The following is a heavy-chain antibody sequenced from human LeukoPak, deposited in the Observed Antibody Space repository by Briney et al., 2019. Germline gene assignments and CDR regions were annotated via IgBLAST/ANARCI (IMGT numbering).Heavy chain of an antibody. Sequence: GGSLRLSCAASGFTFSSYDMHWVRQATGKGLEWVSAIGTAGDTYYPGSVKGRFTISRENAKNSSYLQMNSLRAEDTAVYYCARAVRTYYDFWSPHAFDIWGQGTMVTVSS. D-gene: IGHD3-3*01. J-gene: IGHJ3*02. CDR2: IGTAGDT. CDR1: GFTFSSYD. V-gene: IGHV3-13*01. CDR3: ARAVRTYYDFWSPHAFDI.